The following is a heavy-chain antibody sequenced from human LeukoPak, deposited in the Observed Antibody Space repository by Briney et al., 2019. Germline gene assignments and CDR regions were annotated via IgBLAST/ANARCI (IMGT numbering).Heavy chain of an antibody. J-gene: IGHJ4*02. CDR1: GFTFSSYA. CDR3: ATDVGATSFDY. V-gene: IGHV3-23*01. CDR2: ITDSGTGT. Sequence: GGSLRLSCAASGFTFSSYALSWVRQAPGKGLEWVSGITDSGTGTYYADSVKGRFTISRDNSKNTVYLQMSSLRAEDTAVYYCATDVGATSFDYWGQGTLVTVSS. D-gene: IGHD1-26*01.